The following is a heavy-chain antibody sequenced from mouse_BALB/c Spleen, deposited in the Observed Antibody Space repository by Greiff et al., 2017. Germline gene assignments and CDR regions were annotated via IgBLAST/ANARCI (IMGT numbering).Heavy chain of an antibody. CDR3: ARKGVRSYFDY. CDR1: GFTFSSFG. Sequence: EVKVVESGGGLVQPGGSRKLSCAASGFTFSSFGMHWVRQAPEKGLEWVAYISSGSSTIYYADTVKGRFTISRDNPKNTLFLQMTSLRSEDTAMYYCARKGVRSYFDYWGQGTTLTVSS. V-gene: IGHV5-17*02. CDR2: ISSGSSTI. D-gene: IGHD1-1*01. J-gene: IGHJ2*01.